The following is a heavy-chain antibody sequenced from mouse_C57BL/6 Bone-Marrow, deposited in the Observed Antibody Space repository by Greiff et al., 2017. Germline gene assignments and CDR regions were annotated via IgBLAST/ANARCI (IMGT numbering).Heavy chain of an antibody. Sequence: VKLMESGAELVRPGASVKLSCKASGYTFTDYDMPCVKQTPVHGLEWIGAIDPETCGTAYNQKFKGKATLTADKSSSTAYMELRSLTSEDSAVYCCTRSNGSSYDRYFDVWGTGTTVTGSS. CDR2: IDPETCGT. CDR1: GYTFTDYD. J-gene: IGHJ1*03. V-gene: IGHV1-23*01. CDR3: TRSNGSSYDRYFDV. D-gene: IGHD1-1*01.